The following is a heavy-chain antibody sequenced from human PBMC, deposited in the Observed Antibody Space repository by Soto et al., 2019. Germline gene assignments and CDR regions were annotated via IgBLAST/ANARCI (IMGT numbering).Heavy chain of an antibody. V-gene: IGHV4-31*03. CDR3: ARGDMITFGGVIAPLY. D-gene: IGHD3-16*02. CDR1: GGSISSGGYY. CDR2: IYYSGST. J-gene: IGHJ4*02. Sequence: LSLTCTVSGGSISSGGYYLSWIRQHPGKGLEWIGYIYYSGSTYYNPSLKSRVTISVDTSKNQFSLKLSSVTAADTAVYYCARGDMITFGGVIAPLYWGQGTLVTVSS.